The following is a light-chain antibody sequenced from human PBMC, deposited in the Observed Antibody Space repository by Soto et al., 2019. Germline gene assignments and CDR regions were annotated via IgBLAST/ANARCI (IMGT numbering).Light chain of an antibody. V-gene: IGLV2-14*03. CDR3: SSFTGTTTPLV. J-gene: IGLJ1*01. Sequence: QSALIQPASVSGSPGQSITISCAGTSSDVGGYNFVSWYQLHPGKAPKLIIFDVSVRPSGVSNRFSGSKSGNTASLTISGLQAEDEADYFCSSFTGTTTPLVFGTGTKLTVL. CDR1: SSDVGGYNF. CDR2: DVS.